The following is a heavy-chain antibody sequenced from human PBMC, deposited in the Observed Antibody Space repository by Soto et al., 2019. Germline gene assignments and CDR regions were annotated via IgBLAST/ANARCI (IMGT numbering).Heavy chain of an antibody. CDR3: AKSAVIPYFEY. Sequence: QVQLVQSGAEVKKPGASVKVSCKASGYTFTSYAMHWVRQAPGHRLEWMGWINAANGNTKYSEKFQGRVTITSETSASIEYMELSSLRSEATGVYYCAKSAVIPYFEYGGQGTLVTVSS. V-gene: IGHV1-3*01. D-gene: IGHD2-21*01. J-gene: IGHJ4*02. CDR1: GYTFTSYA. CDR2: INAANGNT.